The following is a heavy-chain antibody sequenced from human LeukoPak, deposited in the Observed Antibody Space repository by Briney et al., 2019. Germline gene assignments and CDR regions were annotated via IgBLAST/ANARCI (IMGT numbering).Heavy chain of an antibody. Sequence: PGGSLRLSCAASGFPISTNYMSWVRQAPGKGPEWVSIIYSGGNTFYADSVKGRFTISRDSSKNTLFLQMISLRAEDTAVYYCARDEYKADAYWGQGTLVTVSS. CDR2: IYSGGNT. D-gene: IGHD2/OR15-2a*01. CDR3: ARDEYKADAY. V-gene: IGHV3-53*01. CDR1: GFPISTNY. J-gene: IGHJ4*02.